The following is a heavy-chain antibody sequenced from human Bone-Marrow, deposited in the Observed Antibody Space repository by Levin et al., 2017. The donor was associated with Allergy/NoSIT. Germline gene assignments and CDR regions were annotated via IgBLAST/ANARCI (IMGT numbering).Heavy chain of an antibody. Sequence: PSETLSLTCTVSGGSISSYYWSWIRQPPGKGLEWIGYIYYSGSTNYNPSLKSRVTISVDTSKNQFSLKLSSVTAADTAVYYCARVDSSSSSFDYWGQGTLVTVSS. V-gene: IGHV4-59*01. CDR2: IYYSGST. D-gene: IGHD6-6*01. CDR3: ARVDSSSSSFDY. J-gene: IGHJ4*02. CDR1: GGSISSYY.